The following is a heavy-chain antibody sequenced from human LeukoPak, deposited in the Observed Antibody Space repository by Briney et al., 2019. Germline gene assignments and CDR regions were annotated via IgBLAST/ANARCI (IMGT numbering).Heavy chain of an antibody. D-gene: IGHD3-22*01. CDR1: GYSFTSYW. V-gene: IGHV5-51*01. Sequence: GESLKISCKGSGYSFTSYWIGWVRQMPGKGLEWMGIIYPGDSDTRYSPSFQGQVTISADKSISTAYLQWSSLKASDTAMYYCARQSRYYDSSGYYDHIDAFDIWGQGTMVTVSS. CDR3: ARQSRYYDSSGYYDHIDAFDI. J-gene: IGHJ3*02. CDR2: IYPGDSDT.